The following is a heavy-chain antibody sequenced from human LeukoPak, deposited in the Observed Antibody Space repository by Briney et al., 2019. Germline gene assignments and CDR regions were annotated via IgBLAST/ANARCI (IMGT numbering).Heavy chain of an antibody. V-gene: IGHV3-74*01. J-gene: IGHJ4*02. CDR3: ARRIAAAAAPYYFDY. D-gene: IGHD6-13*01. Sequence: GGSLRLSCAVSGFTLTNHGVSWVRQAPGKGLLWVSRINSDGSSTSYADSVKSRFTISRDNAKNTLYLQMNSLRAEDTAVYYCARRIAAAAAPYYFDYWGQGTLVTVSS. CDR2: INSDGSST. CDR1: GFTLTNHG.